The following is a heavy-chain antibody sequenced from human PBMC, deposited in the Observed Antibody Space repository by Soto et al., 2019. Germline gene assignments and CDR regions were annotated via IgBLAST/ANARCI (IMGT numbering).Heavy chain of an antibody. CDR3: ASGIQLWLRRINNGYSG. CDR1: GGTFSTYA. V-gene: IGHV1-69*14. CDR2: IIPMFGTA. D-gene: IGHD5-18*01. J-gene: IGHJ4*02. Sequence: QVQLVQSGAEVKKPESSVKVSCKAPGGTFSTYAISWVRQAPGQGLEWMGGIIPMFGTANYAQRFQDRVRITADKYTNTVYMELSSLRSEDTAVYFCASGIQLWLRRINNGYSGWGQGTLVTVSS.